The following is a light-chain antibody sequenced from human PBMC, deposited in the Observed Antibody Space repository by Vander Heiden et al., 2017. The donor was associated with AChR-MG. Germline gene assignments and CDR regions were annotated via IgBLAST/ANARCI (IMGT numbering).Light chain of an antibody. CDR2: KAS. V-gene: IGKV1-5*03. J-gene: IGKJ2*01. Sequence: DIQMTQSPSTLSASVGDRVTITCRASQSISTLLAWYQQKPGKAPNLLIYKASDLETGVPSRFGGSGSGTEFTLTISSLQPDDFATYYCQQYNNYPYTFGQGTKLEIK. CDR3: QQYNNYPYT. CDR1: QSISTL.